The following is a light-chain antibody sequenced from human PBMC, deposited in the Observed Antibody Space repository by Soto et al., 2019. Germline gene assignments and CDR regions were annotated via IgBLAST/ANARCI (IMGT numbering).Light chain of an antibody. J-gene: IGLJ1*01. Sequence: QPGLAQAASGSGAPGQSITISCTGTSSDGGGYDYVSWYQQHPGKAPKLMIYDVTNRPSGVSNRFSGSKSGNTASLTISGLQAEDEADYYCISYASINTYVFGTG. CDR3: ISYASINTYV. CDR2: DVT. CDR1: SSDGGGYDY. V-gene: IGLV2-14*01.